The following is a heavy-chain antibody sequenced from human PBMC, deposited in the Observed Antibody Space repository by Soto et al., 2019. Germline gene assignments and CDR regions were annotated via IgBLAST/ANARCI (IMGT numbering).Heavy chain of an antibody. V-gene: IGHV4-61*01. CDR1: GPSVSSDSYY. CDR2: IHYTGST. D-gene: IGHD5-18*01. CDR3: ARLPTGNNYARFDD. J-gene: IGHJ4*02. Sequence: SETLSLTCTVSGPSVSSDSYYWSWIRQPPGTGLEWIGNIHYTGSTNYNPSLKSRFTISGDTSKNQSSLKLSSVTAADTSVYYCARLPTGNNYARFDDWGQGTLVTVSS.